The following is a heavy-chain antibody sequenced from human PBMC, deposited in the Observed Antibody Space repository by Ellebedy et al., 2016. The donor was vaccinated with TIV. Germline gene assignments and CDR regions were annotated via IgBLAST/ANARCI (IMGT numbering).Heavy chain of an antibody. CDR3: ARSAMAAAGDDY. CDR1: GFTFSSYS. Sequence: GESLKISCAASGFTFSSYSMNWVRQAPGKGLEWVSSISSSSSYIYYADSVRGRFTISRDNAKRSLYLQMNSLRADDTAVYYCARSAMAAAGDDYWGQGTLVTVSS. V-gene: IGHV3-21*01. CDR2: ISSSSSYI. J-gene: IGHJ4*02. D-gene: IGHD6-13*01.